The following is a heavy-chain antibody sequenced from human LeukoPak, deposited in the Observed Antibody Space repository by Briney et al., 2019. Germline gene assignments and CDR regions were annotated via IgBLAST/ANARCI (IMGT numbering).Heavy chain of an antibody. CDR2: IYPGDSDT. J-gene: IGHJ4*02. CDR3: ARPYYDSSGYYYFDY. V-gene: IGHV5-51*01. D-gene: IGHD3-22*01. Sequence: GESLKISCKGSGYSFTSYWIGWVRQMPGKGLEWMGIIYPGDSDTRDSTSFQGQVTISADKSISTAYLQWSSLKASDTAMYYCARPYYDSSGYYYFDYWGQGTLVTVSS. CDR1: GYSFTSYW.